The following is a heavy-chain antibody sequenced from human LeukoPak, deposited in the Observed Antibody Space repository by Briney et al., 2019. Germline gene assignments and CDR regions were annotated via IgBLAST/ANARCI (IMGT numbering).Heavy chain of an antibody. CDR2: IYTGNSDT. V-gene: IGHV5-51*01. D-gene: IGHD4-23*01. Sequence: GASLQFSCMGSGYRSGTYRIGWLGQMRGKGLEWMGIIYTGNSDTRYSPSFQDHVTISADNSISTAYLQWSTLKASDSAMYYCARPGLEGSNSPYYFDYWGQGTQVTVSS. CDR1: GYRSGTYR. J-gene: IGHJ4*02. CDR3: ARPGLEGSNSPYYFDY.